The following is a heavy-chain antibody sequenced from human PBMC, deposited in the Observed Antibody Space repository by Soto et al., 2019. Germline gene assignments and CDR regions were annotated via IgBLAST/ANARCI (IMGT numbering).Heavy chain of an antibody. D-gene: IGHD6-13*01. Sequence: QVQLQESGPGVVKPSETLSLTCSVSGGSISSYYWSWIRQPPGKGLEWIGYIYYSGSTNYNPSLKSRVTISVDTSKNQFSLKLSSVTAADTAVYYCARVRRVAAAGTSWFDPWGQGTLVTVSS. CDR1: GGSISSYY. J-gene: IGHJ5*02. V-gene: IGHV4-59*01. CDR3: ARVRRVAAAGTSWFDP. CDR2: IYYSGST.